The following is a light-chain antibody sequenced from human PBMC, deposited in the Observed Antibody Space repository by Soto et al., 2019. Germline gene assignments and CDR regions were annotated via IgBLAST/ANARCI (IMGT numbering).Light chain of an antibody. CDR1: QGISNY. V-gene: IGKV1-27*01. Sequence: DIQMTQSPSSLSASVGDRVTITCRASQGISNYLAWYQQKPGKAPQLLIYAASTMQSGGPSRFSGSGSGTDFTLTISSLQAEDVATFYCRRHNSAPPVSFGPGTKVDLK. CDR2: AAS. CDR3: RRHNSAPPVS. J-gene: IGKJ3*01.